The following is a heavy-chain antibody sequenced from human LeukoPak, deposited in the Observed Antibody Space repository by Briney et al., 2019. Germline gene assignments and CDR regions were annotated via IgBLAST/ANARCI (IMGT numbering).Heavy chain of an antibody. CDR2: IKQDGSDK. CDR1: GFTFSSYW. J-gene: IGHJ4*02. Sequence: GGSLRLSCAASGFTFSSYWMNWVRQAPGKGLEWVANIKQDGSDKFYVDSVKGRFTISRDNAKNSLYLQMNSLRAEGTAVYYCARDWGLDYWGQGTLVTVSS. D-gene: IGHD3-16*01. CDR3: ARDWGLDY. V-gene: IGHV3-7*01.